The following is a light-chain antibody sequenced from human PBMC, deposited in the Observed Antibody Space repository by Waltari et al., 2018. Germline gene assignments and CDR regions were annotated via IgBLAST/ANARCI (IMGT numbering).Light chain of an antibody. CDR3: SSYTSSNTGV. Sequence: QSALTQPASVSGSPGQSITISCTGTSSDVGGYNYVSWYQQHPGKDPKLVIYDVINRPSGGSNRFSGSKSVNTASLTISGLQPEDEADYYCSSYTSSNTGVFGTGTKVTVL. V-gene: IGLV2-14*03. CDR1: SSDVGGYNY. CDR2: DVI. J-gene: IGLJ1*01.